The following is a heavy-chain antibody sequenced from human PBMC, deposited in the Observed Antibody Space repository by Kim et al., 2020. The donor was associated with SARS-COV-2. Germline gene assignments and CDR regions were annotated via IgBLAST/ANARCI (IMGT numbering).Heavy chain of an antibody. CDR2: ISSSSSYT. Sequence: GGSLRLSCAASGFTFSDYYMSWIRQAPGKGLEWVSYISSSSSYTNYADSVKGRFTISRENAKNSLYLQMNSLRAEDTAVYYCARVGYDYVWGSYRDYYYYYGMDVWGQGTTVTVSS. CDR1: GFTFSDYY. V-gene: IGHV3-11*05. J-gene: IGHJ6*02. D-gene: IGHD3-16*02. CDR3: ARVGYDYVWGSYRDYYYYYGMDV.